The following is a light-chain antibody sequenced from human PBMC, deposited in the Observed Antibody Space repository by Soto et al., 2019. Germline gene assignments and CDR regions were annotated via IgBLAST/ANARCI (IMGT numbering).Light chain of an antibody. CDR3: QQYNDYFRT. J-gene: IGKJ1*01. CDR2: DVS. V-gene: IGKV1-5*01. Sequence: GERATLSCRASQNISNWVAWYQLKPGEAPRLLMFDVSTLHSGVPSRFSGSGSGTEFTLTISSLQPDDSATYYCQQYNDYFRTFGQGTKVDIK. CDR1: QNISNW.